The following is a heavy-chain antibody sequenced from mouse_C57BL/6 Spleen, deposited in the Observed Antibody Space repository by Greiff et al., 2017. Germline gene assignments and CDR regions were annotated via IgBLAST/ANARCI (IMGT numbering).Heavy chain of an antibody. V-gene: IGHV5-4*01. Sequence: EVQGVESGGGLVKPGGSLKLSCAASGFTFSSYAMSWVRQTPEKRLEWVATISDGGSYTYYPDNVKGRFTISRDNAKNNLYLQMSHLKSEDTAMYYCARAGITDWYCDVWGTGTTVTVSS. J-gene: IGHJ1*03. D-gene: IGHD1-2*01. CDR2: ISDGGSYT. CDR1: GFTFSSYA. CDR3: ARAGITDWYCDV.